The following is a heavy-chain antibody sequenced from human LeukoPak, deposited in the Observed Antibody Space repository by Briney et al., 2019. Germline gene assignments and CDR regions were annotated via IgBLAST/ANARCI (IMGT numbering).Heavy chain of an antibody. V-gene: IGHV3-53*01. CDR1: GFTVSSNY. Sequence: GGSLRLSCAASGFTVSSNYMSWVRQAPGKGLEWVSVIYSDDKTYYADSVKGRFTISRDNSKNTLYLQMTSLRAEDTAVYYCAREYGSGTGYYYYYMDVWGKGTTVTISS. J-gene: IGHJ6*03. D-gene: IGHD3-10*01. CDR3: AREYGSGTGYYYYYMDV. CDR2: IYSDDKT.